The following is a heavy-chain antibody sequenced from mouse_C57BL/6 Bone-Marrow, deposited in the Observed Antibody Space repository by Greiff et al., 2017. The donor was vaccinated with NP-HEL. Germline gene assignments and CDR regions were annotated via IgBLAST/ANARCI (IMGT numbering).Heavy chain of an antibody. V-gene: IGHV5-4*01. CDR2: ISDGGSYT. CDR1: GFTFSSYA. CDR3: ARVLYDGYYFDY. J-gene: IGHJ2*01. D-gene: IGHD2-3*01. Sequence: DVHLVESGGGLVKPGGSLKLSCAASGFTFSSYAMSWVRQTPEKRLEWVATISDGGSYTYYPDNVKGRFTISRDNAKNNLYLQMSHLKSEDTAMYYCARVLYDGYYFDYWGQGTTLTVSS.